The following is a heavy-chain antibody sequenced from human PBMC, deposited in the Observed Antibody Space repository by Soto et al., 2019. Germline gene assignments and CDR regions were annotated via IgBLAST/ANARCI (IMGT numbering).Heavy chain of an antibody. D-gene: IGHD4-17*01. CDR2: IIPILGIA. J-gene: IGHJ6*03. V-gene: IGHV1-69*04. Sequence: GASVKVSCKASGGTFSSYTISWVRQAPGQGLEWMGRIIPILGIANYAQKFQGRVTITADKSTSTAYMELSSLRSEDTAVYYCARDPANTVTTGIMDVWGKGTTVTVSS. CDR3: ARDPANTVTTGIMDV. CDR1: GGTFSSYT.